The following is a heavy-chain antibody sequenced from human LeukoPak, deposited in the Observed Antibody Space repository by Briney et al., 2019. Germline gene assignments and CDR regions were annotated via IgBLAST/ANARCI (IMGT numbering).Heavy chain of an antibody. V-gene: IGHV3-30*18. CDR1: GFTFSSYG. D-gene: IGHD4-17*01. CDR3: AKDFPRRGGEGGAHYYYGMDV. CDR2: ISYDGSNK. J-gene: IGHJ6*02. Sequence: GGSLRLSCAASGFTFSSYGMHWVRQAPGKGLEWVAVISYDGSNKYYADSVKGRFTISRDNSKNTLYLQMNSLRAEDTAVYYCAKDFPRRGGEGGAHYYYGMDVWGQGTTVTASS.